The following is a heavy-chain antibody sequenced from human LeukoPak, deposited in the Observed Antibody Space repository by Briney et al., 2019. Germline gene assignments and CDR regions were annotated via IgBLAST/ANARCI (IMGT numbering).Heavy chain of an antibody. CDR2: IYYSGST. CDR3: AGPGTTGSQGWDAFDI. D-gene: IGHD1-1*01. J-gene: IGHJ3*02. CDR1: GVSISSYY. V-gene: IGHV4-59*01. Sequence: SETLSLTCTVSGVSISSYYWSWIRQPPGKGLEWIGYIYYSGSTNYNPSLKSRVTISVDTSKNQFSLKLSSVTAADTAVYYCAGPGTTGSQGWDAFDIWGQGTMVTVSS.